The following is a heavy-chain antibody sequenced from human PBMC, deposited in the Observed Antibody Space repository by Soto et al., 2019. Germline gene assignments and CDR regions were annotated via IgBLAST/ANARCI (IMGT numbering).Heavy chain of an antibody. Sequence: GGSLRLSCAASGFTFSSYGMHWVRQAPGKGLEWVAVISYDGSNKYYADSVKGRFTISRDNSKNTLYLQMNSLRAEDTAVYYCALIHPYIDDSSGYYSPGPFDYWGQGTLVTVSS. J-gene: IGHJ4*02. V-gene: IGHV3-30*03. CDR1: GFTFSSYG. D-gene: IGHD3-22*01. CDR3: ALIHPYIDDSSGYYSPGPFDY. CDR2: ISYDGSNK.